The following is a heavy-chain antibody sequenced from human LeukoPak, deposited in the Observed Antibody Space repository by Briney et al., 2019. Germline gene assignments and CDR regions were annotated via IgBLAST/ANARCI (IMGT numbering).Heavy chain of an antibody. CDR2: IIPIFGTA. D-gene: IGHD6-19*01. CDR3: ASTIAVVPGYFDY. J-gene: IGHJ4*02. CDR1: GGTFSSYA. V-gene: IGHV1-69*06. Sequence: SAKVSCKASGGTFSSYAISWVRQAPGQGLEWMGGIIPIFGTANYAQKFQGRVTITADKSTSTAYMELSSLRSEDTAVYYCASTIAVVPGYFDYWGQGTLVTVSS.